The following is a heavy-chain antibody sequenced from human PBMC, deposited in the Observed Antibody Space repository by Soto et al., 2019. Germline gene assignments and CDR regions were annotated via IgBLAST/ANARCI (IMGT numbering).Heavy chain of an antibody. J-gene: IGHJ4*02. D-gene: IGHD3-22*01. CDR3: ASLSAGYYYDSSGYYFDY. CDR2: IYYSRST. Sequence: SETLSLTCTVSGGSISSGGYYWSWVRQHPGKGLEWIGYIYYSRSTYYNPSLKSRVTISVDTSKNQFSLKLSSVTAADTAVYYCASLSAGYYYDSSGYYFDYWGQGTLVTVSS. CDR1: GGSISSGGYY. V-gene: IGHV4-31*03.